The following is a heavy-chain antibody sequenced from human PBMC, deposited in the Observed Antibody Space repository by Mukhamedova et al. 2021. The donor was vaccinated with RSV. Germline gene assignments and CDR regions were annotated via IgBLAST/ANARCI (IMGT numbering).Heavy chain of an antibody. D-gene: IGHD2-2*01. CDR2: GTA. V-gene: IGHV1-69*01. J-gene: IGHJ5*02. CDR3: AGTLRYCSSTSCYGP. Sequence: GTANYAQKFQGRVTITADESTSTAYMELSSLRSEDTAVYYCAGTLRYCSSTSCYGPWGQGTLVTVSS.